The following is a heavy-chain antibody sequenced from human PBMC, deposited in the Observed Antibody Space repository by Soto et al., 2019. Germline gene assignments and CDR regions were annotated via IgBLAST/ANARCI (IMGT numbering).Heavy chain of an antibody. V-gene: IGHV5-51*01. D-gene: IGHD2-2*01. CDR1: GYYFNNYW. J-gene: IGHJ6*02. Sequence: GESLKISCKGSGYYFNNYWIGWVRQMPGKGLEWMGIIHPDDSDTRYTPPFQGQVTISADKSISTAYLQWRSLKASDTATYYCARSGDFVVVPALVFEGMDVWGQGTTVTVSS. CDR2: IHPDDSDT. CDR3: ARSGDFVVVPALVFEGMDV.